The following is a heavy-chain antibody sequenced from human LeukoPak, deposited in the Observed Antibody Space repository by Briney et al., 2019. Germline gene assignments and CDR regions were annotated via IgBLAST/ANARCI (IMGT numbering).Heavy chain of an antibody. Sequence: ESGPTLVKPIQTLTLTCTFSGFSLSTSGVGVGWIRQPPGKALEWLALIYWDDDKRYSPSLKSRLTITKDTSKNQVVLTMTNMDPVDTATYYCAAMVRGVPLFDYWGQGTLVTVSS. CDR3: AAMVRGVPLFDY. J-gene: IGHJ4*02. D-gene: IGHD3-10*01. CDR1: GFSLSTSGVG. V-gene: IGHV2-5*02. CDR2: IYWDDDK.